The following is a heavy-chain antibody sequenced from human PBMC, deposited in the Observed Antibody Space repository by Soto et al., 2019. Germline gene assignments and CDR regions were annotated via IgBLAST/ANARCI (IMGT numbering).Heavy chain of an antibody. Sequence: RGESLKISCQVFCYTFTSYWIPYVRQMPGKGLEGMGRIDPRNSFTDYKPSFEGHVILSVDVAVSTAYLHWSGLKASDTAVYCCARQTGLGPIPFDYWVQGTPVTVSS. CDR2: IDPRNSFT. CDR3: ARQTGLGPIPFDY. CDR1: CYTFTSYW. J-gene: IGHJ4*02. V-gene: IGHV5-10-1*01. D-gene: IGHD3-10*01.